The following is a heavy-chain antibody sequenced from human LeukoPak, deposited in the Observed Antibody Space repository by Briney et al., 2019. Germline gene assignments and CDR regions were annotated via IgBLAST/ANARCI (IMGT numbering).Heavy chain of an antibody. D-gene: IGHD6-19*01. CDR2: IRYDGSNK. CDR3: AKGVAGPGNGIDY. CDR1: GFTFSSYG. V-gene: IGHV3-30*02. Sequence: PGGSLRLSCAASGFTFSSYGMHSVRQAPGKGLEWVAFIRYDGSNKYYADSVKGRFTISRDNSKNTLYLQMNSLRAEDTAVYYCAKGVAGPGNGIDYWGQGTLVTVSS. J-gene: IGHJ4*02.